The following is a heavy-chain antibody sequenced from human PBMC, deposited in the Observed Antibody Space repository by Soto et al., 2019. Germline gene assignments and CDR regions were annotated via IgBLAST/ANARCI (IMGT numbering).Heavy chain of an antibody. Sequence: QITLKESGPTLVKPTQTLTLTCTFSGFSLSTSGVGVGWIRQPPGKALEWLALIYWDDDKRYSPSLKSRLTSPEDPSKNQVVLKMTNMDPVDTATYYCAHSLIGYYYDSSGSNWFDPWGQGTLVTVSS. V-gene: IGHV2-5*02. CDR3: AHSLIGYYYDSSGSNWFDP. CDR1: GFSLSTSGVG. J-gene: IGHJ5*02. CDR2: IYWDDDK. D-gene: IGHD3-22*01.